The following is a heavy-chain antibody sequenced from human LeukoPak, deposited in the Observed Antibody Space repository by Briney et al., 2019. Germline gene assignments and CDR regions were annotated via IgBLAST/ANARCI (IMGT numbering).Heavy chain of an antibody. V-gene: IGHV3-21*01. D-gene: IGHD1-26*01. Sequence: GGSLRLSCAASGFTFSSYNMNWVRQAPGKGLEWVSSISSSSSYIYYADSVKGRFTISRENAKNSLYLQMNSLRAGDTAVYYCARGGYSGSFNWFDPWGQGTLVTVSS. J-gene: IGHJ5*02. CDR2: ISSSSSYI. CDR1: GFTFSSYN. CDR3: ARGGYSGSFNWFDP.